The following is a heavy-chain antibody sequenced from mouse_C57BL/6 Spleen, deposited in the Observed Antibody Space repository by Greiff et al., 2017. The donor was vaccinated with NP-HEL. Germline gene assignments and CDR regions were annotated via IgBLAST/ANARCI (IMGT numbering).Heavy chain of an antibody. J-gene: IGHJ3*01. CDR1: GYTFTSYD. CDR2: IYPRDGSN. Sequence: VQLQQSGPELVKPGASVKLSCKASGYTFTSYDINWVKQRPGQGLEWIGWIYPRDGSNKYNEKFKGKATLTVDTSSSTAYMELHSLTSEDSAVYFCARTEWLLPFAYWGQGTLVTVSA. CDR3: ARTEWLLPFAY. V-gene: IGHV1-85*01. D-gene: IGHD2-3*01.